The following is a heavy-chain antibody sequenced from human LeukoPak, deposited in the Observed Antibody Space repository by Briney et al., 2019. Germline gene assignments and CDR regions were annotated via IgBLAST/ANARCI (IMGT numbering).Heavy chain of an antibody. V-gene: IGHV3-23*01. D-gene: IGHD2-15*01. CDR2: ICGNDGKT. CDR1: GFTFSSYA. Sequence: GGSLRLSCAASGFTFSSYAMTWVRQAPGKGLEWVSGICGNDGKTYYADSVKGRFTISRDNSKNTLHLQMNSLRAEDTALYYCAKDTGGSCYSAIAYWGQGALVTVST. J-gene: IGHJ4*02. CDR3: AKDTGGSCYSAIAY.